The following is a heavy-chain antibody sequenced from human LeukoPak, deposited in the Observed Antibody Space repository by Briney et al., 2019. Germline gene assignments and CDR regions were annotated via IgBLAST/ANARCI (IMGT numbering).Heavy chain of an antibody. Sequence: GASVKVSCKASGYTFTSYYMHWVRQAPGQGLEWMGWINPNSGGTNYAQKFQGRVTMTRDTSISTAYMELSRLRSDDTAVYYCARGRSGSGSYYMGAMGYYFDYWGQGTLVTVSS. J-gene: IGHJ4*02. D-gene: IGHD3-10*01. CDR1: GYTFTSYY. V-gene: IGHV1-2*02. CDR3: ARGRSGSGSYYMGAMGYYFDY. CDR2: INPNSGGT.